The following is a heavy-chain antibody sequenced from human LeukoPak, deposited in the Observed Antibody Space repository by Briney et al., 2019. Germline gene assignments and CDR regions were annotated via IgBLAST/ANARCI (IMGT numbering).Heavy chain of an antibody. Sequence: GGSLRLSCTASGYTFSSYAMNWVREAPGKGLEWVSGIGAGGTFTYYADSVRGRFTISRDNSRNTLYLQMNSLRADDTAVYYCAKDLDYTASGYYFDYWGQGTLVTVSS. CDR2: IGAGGTFT. V-gene: IGHV3-23*01. J-gene: IGHJ4*02. D-gene: IGHD4-11*01. CDR3: AKDLDYTASGYYFDY. CDR1: GYTFSSYA.